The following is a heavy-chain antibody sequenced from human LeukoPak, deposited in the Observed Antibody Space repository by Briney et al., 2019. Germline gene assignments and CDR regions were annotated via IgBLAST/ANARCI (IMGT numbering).Heavy chain of an antibody. CDR1: GFTFSSYS. V-gene: IGHV3-21*01. CDR2: ISSSSSYI. CDR3: ARDLALGYYDFWSGYYLHVDV. Sequence: GGSLRLSCAASGFTFSSYSMNWVRQAPGKGLEWVSSISSSSSYIYYADSVKGRFTISRDNAKNSLYLQMNSLRAEDTAVYYCARDLALGYYDFWSGYYLHVDVWGEGTTVTVSS. J-gene: IGHJ6*04. D-gene: IGHD3-3*01.